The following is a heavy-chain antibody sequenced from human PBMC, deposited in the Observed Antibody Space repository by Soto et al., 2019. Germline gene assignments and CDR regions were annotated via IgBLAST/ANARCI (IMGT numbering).Heavy chain of an antibody. D-gene: IGHD1-1*01. CDR1: GFTFNDRA. J-gene: IGHJ4*02. V-gene: IGHV3-9*01. Sequence: EVQLVESGGALVQPGRSLRLSCAASGFTFNDRAVHWVRXAPGKGLELVSSIGWNSGDVGYADSVKGRFTISRDNAKXXLXXXXXXXXXXXXXXXXXXXPXXSCKIFNCYLDYWGQGTLVTVSS. CDR2: IGWNSGDV. CDR3: XXPXXSCKIFNCYLDY.